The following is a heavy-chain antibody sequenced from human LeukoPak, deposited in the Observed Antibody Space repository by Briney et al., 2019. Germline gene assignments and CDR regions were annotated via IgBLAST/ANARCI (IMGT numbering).Heavy chain of an antibody. D-gene: IGHD6-19*01. CDR3: ARQGRYSSGWYYFDY. Sequence: GESLKISCKGSGYSFTSYWIGWVRQMPGKGLEWMGIIYPGDSDTRYSPSFQGQVTISADKSISTAYLQWSSLKASDTAMYYCARQGRYSSGWYYFDYWGQGTLVTVSS. CDR2: IYPGDSDT. CDR1: GYSFTSYW. V-gene: IGHV5-51*01. J-gene: IGHJ4*02.